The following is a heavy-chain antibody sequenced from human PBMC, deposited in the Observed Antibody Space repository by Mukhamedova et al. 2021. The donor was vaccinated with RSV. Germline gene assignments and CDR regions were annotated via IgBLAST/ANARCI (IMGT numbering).Heavy chain of an antibody. D-gene: IGHD4/OR15-4a*01. V-gene: IGHV3-7*01. J-gene: IGHJ4*02. CDR3: AAIANYRVP. Sequence: GGDKYYVDSVKGRFTISRDNAKNSLYLQMNSLRAEDSGVYYCAAIANYRVPWGQGTLVTVSS. CDR2: GGDK.